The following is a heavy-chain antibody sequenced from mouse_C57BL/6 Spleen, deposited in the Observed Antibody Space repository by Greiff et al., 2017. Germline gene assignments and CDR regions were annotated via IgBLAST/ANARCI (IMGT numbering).Heavy chain of an antibody. V-gene: IGHV5-17*01. CDR2: ISSGSSTI. Sequence: EVMLVESGGGLVKPGGSLKLSCAASGFTFSDYGMHWVRQAPEKGLEWVAYISSGSSTIYYADTVKGRFTISRDNAKNPLFLQMTSLRSENTAMYYCARGSSYGGYFDYWGQGTTLTVSS. CDR3: ARGSSYGGYFDY. D-gene: IGHD1-1*01. J-gene: IGHJ2*01. CDR1: GFTFSDYG.